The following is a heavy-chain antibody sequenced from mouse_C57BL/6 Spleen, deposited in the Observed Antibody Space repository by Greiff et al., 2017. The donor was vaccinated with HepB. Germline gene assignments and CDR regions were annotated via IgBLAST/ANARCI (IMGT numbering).Heavy chain of an antibody. CDR3: AREERYYRRVMDY. CDR2: INPNNGGT. J-gene: IGHJ4*01. V-gene: IGHV1-18*01. CDR1: GYTFTDYN. Sequence: EVKLMESGPELVKPGASVKIPCKASGYTFTDYNMDWVKQSHGKSLEWIGDINPNNGGTIYNQKFKGKATLTVDKSSSTAYMELRSLTSEDTAVYYCAREERYYRRVMDYWGQGTSVTVSS. D-gene: IGHD2-14*01.